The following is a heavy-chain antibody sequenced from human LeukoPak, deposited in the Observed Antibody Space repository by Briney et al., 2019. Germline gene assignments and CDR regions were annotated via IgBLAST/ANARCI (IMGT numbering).Heavy chain of an antibody. J-gene: IGHJ5*02. D-gene: IGHD6-13*01. CDR3: ARDSRSIAAAGVDWFDP. CDR2: ISSSSSYI. Sequence: GGSLRLSCAASGFAFSRHSINWVRQAPGKGLEWVSSISSSSSYIYYADSVKGRFTISRDNAKNSLYLQMNSLRAEDTAVYYCARDSRSIAAAGVDWFDPWGQGTLVTVSS. V-gene: IGHV3-21*01. CDR1: GFAFSRHS.